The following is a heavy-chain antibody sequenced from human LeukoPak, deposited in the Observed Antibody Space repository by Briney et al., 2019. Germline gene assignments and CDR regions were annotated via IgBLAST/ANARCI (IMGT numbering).Heavy chain of an antibody. CDR2: ISYDGRNK. D-gene: IGHD1-26*01. CDR3: AKDKIVGAPWYYFDY. J-gene: IGHJ4*02. Sequence: QPGRSLRLSCAASEFTFSNYGMHWVRQAPGKGPEWVAVISYDGRNKYYADSVKGRFTISRDNSRNTLYLQMNSLRAEDTAVYYCAKDKIVGAPWYYFDYWGQGTLVTVSS. V-gene: IGHV3-30*18. CDR1: EFTFSNYG.